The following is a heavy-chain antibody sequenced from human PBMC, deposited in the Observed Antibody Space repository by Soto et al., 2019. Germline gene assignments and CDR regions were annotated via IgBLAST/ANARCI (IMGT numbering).Heavy chain of an antibody. CDR2: LHSGGDT. CDR1: GIPVSSNY. D-gene: IGHD3-10*01. V-gene: IGHV3-53*04. CDR3: ARAGPNYYASRMDV. J-gene: IGHJ6*02. Sequence: EVQLVESGGGLVQPGGSLRLSCAASGIPVSSNYMTWVRQAPGKGLEGVSVLHSGGDTYYANSVKGLFTISRHDSTIILYLQTNSLAAEATAVYYCARAGPNYYASRMDVWGQGTTVTVSS.